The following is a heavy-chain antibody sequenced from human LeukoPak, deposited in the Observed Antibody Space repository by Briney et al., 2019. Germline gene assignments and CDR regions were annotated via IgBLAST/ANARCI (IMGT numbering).Heavy chain of an antibody. D-gene: IGHD2-21*02. Sequence: SETLSLTCTVSSGSISGYYWNWIRQPPGKGLEWIGYIYYSGSTNYNPSLESRVTISVDTTKNQFSLKLSSVTAADTAVYYCARGGPTVTAYSSWDYWGQGTLVTVSS. CDR2: IYYSGST. V-gene: IGHV4-59*01. J-gene: IGHJ4*02. CDR1: SGSISGYY. CDR3: ARGGPTVTAYSSWDY.